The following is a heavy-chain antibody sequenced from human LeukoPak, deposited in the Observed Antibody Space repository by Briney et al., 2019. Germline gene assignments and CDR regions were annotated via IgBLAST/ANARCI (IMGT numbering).Heavy chain of an antibody. Sequence: GGSLRLSCAASGFTVSSNYMSWVRQAPGKGLEWVSVIYSGGSTYYADSVKGRFTISRGNSKNTLYLQMNSLRAEDTAVYYCARGYDSSGLFDYWGQGTLVTVSS. CDR1: GFTVSSNY. D-gene: IGHD3-22*01. J-gene: IGHJ4*02. V-gene: IGHV3-53*01. CDR2: IYSGGST. CDR3: ARGYDSSGLFDY.